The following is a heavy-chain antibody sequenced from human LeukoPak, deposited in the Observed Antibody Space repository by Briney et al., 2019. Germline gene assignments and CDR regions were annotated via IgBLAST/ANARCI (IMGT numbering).Heavy chain of an antibody. CDR3: AKDPNWGGR. CDR1: GLTFSTSA. Sequence: GGSLRLSCAASGLTFSTSAMTWVRQAPGKGLEWVSGISGSGVTDYADSVKGRFTISRDNSKNTLYLQMNSLRAEDTAVYYCAKDPNWGGRWGQGTLVTVSS. CDR2: ISGSGVT. V-gene: IGHV3-23*01. J-gene: IGHJ4*02. D-gene: IGHD7-27*01.